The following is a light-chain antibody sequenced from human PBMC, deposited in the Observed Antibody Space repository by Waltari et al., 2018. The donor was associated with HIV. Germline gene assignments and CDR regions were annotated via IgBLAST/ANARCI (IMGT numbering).Light chain of an antibody. Sequence: QSALTQPPSASGSPGQPVTIACTGTSSDVGGYNYVSWYQQYPGKAPKLMIYEVTKRPPGVPDRFSGSKSGNTACLTVSGLQAEDEADYYCSSYAGSNNYVVFGGGTRLTVL. CDR3: SSYAGSNNYVV. J-gene: IGLJ2*01. V-gene: IGLV2-8*01. CDR1: SSDVGGYNY. CDR2: EVT.